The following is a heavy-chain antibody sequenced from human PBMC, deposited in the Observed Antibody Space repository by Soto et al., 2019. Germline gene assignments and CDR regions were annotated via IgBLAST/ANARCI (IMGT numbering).Heavy chain of an antibody. J-gene: IGHJ4*02. CDR3: VKVSGYCTGGSCFSYFDY. CDR2: ISGSGGNI. V-gene: IGHV3-64D*06. D-gene: IGHD2-15*01. CDR1: GFTFSHHS. Sequence: GGSLRLSCSGSGFTFSHHSLYWVRQPPGKGLQCVSSISGSGGNIYYAESVKGRFTISRDNSKNTLYLQMTSLSSEDSAVYYCVKVSGYCTGGSCFSYFDYWGQGTPLTVSS.